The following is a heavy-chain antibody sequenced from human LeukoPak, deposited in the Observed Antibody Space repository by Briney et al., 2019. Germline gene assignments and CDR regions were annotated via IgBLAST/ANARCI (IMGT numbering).Heavy chain of an antibody. V-gene: IGHV1-24*01. D-gene: IGHD3-16*01. CDR2: FDAEVGEA. CDR3: ATGPWGWFDP. J-gene: IGHJ5*02. Sequence: ASAKVSCMVSGYTLTELFIYWVRQAPGKGPEWMGGFDAEVGEAIYAQKFQGRVTMSEDTSTATAYMELSSVRSEDTAVYYCATGPWGWFDPWGQGTLVTVSS. CDR1: GYTLTELF.